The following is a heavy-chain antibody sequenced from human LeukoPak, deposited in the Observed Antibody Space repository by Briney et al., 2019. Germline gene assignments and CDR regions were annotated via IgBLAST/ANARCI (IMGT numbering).Heavy chain of an antibody. CDR1: GGSISSYY. CDR3: AREEAITGTFYYYYYMDV. D-gene: IGHD1-20*01. J-gene: IGHJ6*03. Sequence: PSETLSLTCTVSGGSISSYYWSWIRQPPGKGLEWIGYIYYSGSTNYNPSLKSRVTISVDTSKNQFSLKLSSVTAADTAVYYCAREEAITGTFYYYYYMDVWGKGNPGHRLL. V-gene: IGHV4-59*01. CDR2: IYYSGST.